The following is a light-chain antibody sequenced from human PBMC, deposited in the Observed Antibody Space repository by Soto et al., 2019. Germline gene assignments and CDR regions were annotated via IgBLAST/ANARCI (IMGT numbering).Light chain of an antibody. CDR3: QHYNSYSEA. CDR1: QTISSW. J-gene: IGKJ1*01. Sequence: LQTTQCPSTLSGSLGDRVTITCRASQTISSWLSWYQQKPGKAPKLLIYKASTLKSGVPSRFSGSGSGTEFTLTISSLQPDDFATYYCQHYNSYSEAFGQVTKV. V-gene: IGKV1-5*03. CDR2: KAS.